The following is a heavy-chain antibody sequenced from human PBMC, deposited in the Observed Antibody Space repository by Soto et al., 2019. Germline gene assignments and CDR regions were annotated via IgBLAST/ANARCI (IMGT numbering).Heavy chain of an antibody. CDR3: ARVVPGAEAWFGP. J-gene: IGHJ5*02. CDR1: GGTFSSYA. Sequence: SVKVSCKASGGTFSSYAISWVRQAPGQGLEWMGGIIPIFGTANYAQKFQGRVTITADESTSTAYMELRSLRSDDTAVYYCARVVPGAEAWFGPWGQGTLVTVSS. CDR2: IIPIFGTA. D-gene: IGHD2-2*01. V-gene: IGHV1-69*13.